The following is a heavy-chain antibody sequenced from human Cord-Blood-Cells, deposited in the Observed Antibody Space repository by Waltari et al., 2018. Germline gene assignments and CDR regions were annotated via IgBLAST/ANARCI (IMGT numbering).Heavy chain of an antibody. D-gene: IGHD2-15*01. V-gene: IGHV3-30-3*01. CDR1: GFTFSRSA. CDR2: ISYDGSNK. CDR3: ARGRSSSHSRSYFDY. Sequence: QVQLVESGGGVVQPGRSLGLSCAASGFTFSRSAMHCVRQAPGKGLEWVAVISYDGSNKYYADSVKGRFTISRDNSKNTLYLQMNSLRAEDTAVYYCARGRSSSHSRSYFDYWGQGTLVTVSS. J-gene: IGHJ4*02.